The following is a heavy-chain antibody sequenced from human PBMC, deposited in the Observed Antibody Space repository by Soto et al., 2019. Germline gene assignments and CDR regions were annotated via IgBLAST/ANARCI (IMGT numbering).Heavy chain of an antibody. CDR3: AKDMDIVVVPAAIPFDY. D-gene: IGHD2-2*03. J-gene: IGHJ4*02. CDR1: GFTVSSNY. CDR2: ISGSGGST. Sequence: EVQLVETGGGLIQPGGSLRLSCAASGFTVSSNYMSWVRQAPGKGLEWVSAISGSGGSTYYADSVKGRFTISRDNSKNTLYLQMNSLRAEDTAVYYCAKDMDIVVVPAAIPFDYWGQGTLFTVSS. V-gene: IGHV3-23*04.